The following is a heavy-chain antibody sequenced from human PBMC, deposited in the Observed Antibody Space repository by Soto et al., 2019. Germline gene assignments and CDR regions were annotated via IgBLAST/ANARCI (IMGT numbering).Heavy chain of an antibody. CDR2: ISYDGSNK. V-gene: IGHV3-30-3*01. D-gene: IGHD3-3*01. J-gene: IGHJ5*02. Sequence: QVQLVESGGGVVQPGRSLRLSCAASGFTFSSYAMHWVRQAPGKGLEWVAVISYDGSNKYYADSVKGRFTISRDNSKNTLYLQMNSLRAEDTAVYYCASLPCDFWSGYNGWFDPWGQGTLVTVSS. CDR1: GFTFSSYA. CDR3: ASLPCDFWSGYNGWFDP.